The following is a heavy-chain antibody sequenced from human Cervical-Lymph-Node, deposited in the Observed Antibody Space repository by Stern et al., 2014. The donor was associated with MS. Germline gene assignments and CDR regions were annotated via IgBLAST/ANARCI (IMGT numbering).Heavy chain of an antibody. CDR2: IWYDGSNT. CDR1: GFTFSSYG. J-gene: IGHJ4*02. Sequence: EQLVESGGGVVQPGRSLRLSCAASGFTFSSYGMHWVRQAPGKGLEWVAVIWYDGSNTYYADSVKGRFTISRDNSKNTLYLQMNSLRAEDTAVYYCARGYYDFFWGQGTLVTVSS. V-gene: IGHV3-33*01. D-gene: IGHD3-3*01. CDR3: ARGYYDFF.